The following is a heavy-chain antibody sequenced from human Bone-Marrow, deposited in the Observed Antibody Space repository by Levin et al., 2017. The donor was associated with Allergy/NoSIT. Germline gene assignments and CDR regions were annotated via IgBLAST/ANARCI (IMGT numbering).Heavy chain of an antibody. CDR3: ARAHSASYFYYGMDF. V-gene: IGHV3-30*03. J-gene: IGHJ6*02. Sequence: LPGGSLRLSCVVTGVIFSDYGMHWVRQAPGKGLEWVAVVSYDGKKQFYADSVKGRFTISRDNSKNTVYLQLNNLRPEDTAVYFCARAHSASYFYYGMDFWGQGTTVSVSS. D-gene: IGHD3-10*01. CDR2: VSYDGKKQ. CDR1: GVIFSDYG.